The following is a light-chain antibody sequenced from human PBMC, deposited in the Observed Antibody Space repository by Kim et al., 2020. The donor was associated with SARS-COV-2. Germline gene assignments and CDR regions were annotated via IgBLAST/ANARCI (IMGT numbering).Light chain of an antibody. CDR2: AAS. CDR3: QQSDSHPLT. Sequence: DIQMTQSPSSLSASIGDRVTITCRASQGINTYLDWYQQKPEKAPKCLIYAASNLQTGVPSRFSGTGSGTEFTLTISSLQPEDFATYYCQQSDSHPLTFGGGTKVDIK. J-gene: IGKJ4*01. V-gene: IGKV1-16*01. CDR1: QGINTY.